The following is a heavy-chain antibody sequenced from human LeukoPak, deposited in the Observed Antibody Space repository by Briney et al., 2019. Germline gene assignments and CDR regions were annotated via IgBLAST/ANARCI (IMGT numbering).Heavy chain of an antibody. CDR3: ARVASLGYCAGGVCPNDY. CDR1: GYTFTRYY. V-gene: IGHV1-2*02. D-gene: IGHD2-8*02. Sequence: GASVKVSCKASGYTFTRYYMHWVRQAPGQGLEWMGWINPNSGGTNYAQNFQGRVTMNRDTSISTAYMELSRLRSDGTAVYYCARVASLGYCAGGVCPNDYWGQGTLVTVSS. CDR2: INPNSGGT. J-gene: IGHJ4*02.